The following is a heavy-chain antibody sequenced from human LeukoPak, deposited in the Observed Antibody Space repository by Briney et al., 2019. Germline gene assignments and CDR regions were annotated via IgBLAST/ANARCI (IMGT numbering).Heavy chain of an antibody. D-gene: IGHD3-16*01. CDR3: ARDEGPNSPQFD. Sequence: GASVKVSCKASGGTFSSYAISWVRQAPGQGLEWMGGIIPIFGTANYAQKFQGRVTITADESTSTAYMELSSLRPEDTAVYYCARDEGPNSPQFDWGQGTLVTVSS. CDR1: GGTFSSYA. V-gene: IGHV1-69*13. J-gene: IGHJ4*02. CDR2: IIPIFGTA.